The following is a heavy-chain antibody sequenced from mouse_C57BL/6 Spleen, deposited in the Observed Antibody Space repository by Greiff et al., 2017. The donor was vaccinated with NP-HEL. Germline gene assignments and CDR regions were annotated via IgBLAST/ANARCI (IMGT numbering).Heavy chain of an antibody. J-gene: IGHJ2*01. Sequence: QVQLQQSGAELMKPGASVKLSCKATGYTFTGSWIEWVKQRPGHGLAWIGEILPGSGSTHYNEKFKGKATFTAAPSSTPAYMQLSSLTTEDSAIYYCARRDLKTTVVPFDDWGQGTTLTVSS. V-gene: IGHV1-9*01. CDR1: GYTFTGSW. CDR3: ARRDLKTTVVPFDD. D-gene: IGHD1-1*01. CDR2: ILPGSGST.